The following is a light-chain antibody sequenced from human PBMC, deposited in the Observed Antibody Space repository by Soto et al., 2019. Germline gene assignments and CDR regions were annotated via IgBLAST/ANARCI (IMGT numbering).Light chain of an antibody. CDR2: RSD. CDR1: SSNIGSNH. CDR3: AAWDDSRYGVV. Sequence: QAVVTQSPSASGTPGQRVIIAGSGSSSNIGSNHVNWYRHLPGAAPKLLIFRSDQRPSGVPDRFSGSKSGTTAALAISGLQSGDEADYYCAAWDDSRYGVVFGGGTKLTVL. J-gene: IGLJ2*01. V-gene: IGLV1-44*01.